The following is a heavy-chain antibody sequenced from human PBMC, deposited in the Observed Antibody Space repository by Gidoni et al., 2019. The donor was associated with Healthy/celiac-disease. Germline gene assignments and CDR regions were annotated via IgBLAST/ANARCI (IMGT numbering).Heavy chain of an antibody. J-gene: IGHJ4*02. CDR1: GGSISSSSYY. D-gene: IGHD3-10*01. CDR2: IYYRGST. Sequence: QLQLQASGPGLVKPSETLSLTCTVSGGSISSSSYYWGWIRQPPGKGLEWIGSIYYRGSTYYNPSLKSRVTISVDTSKNQFSRKLSSVTAADTAVYYCARFSGTPGVYWGQGTLVTVSS. CDR3: ARFSGTPGVY. V-gene: IGHV4-39*01.